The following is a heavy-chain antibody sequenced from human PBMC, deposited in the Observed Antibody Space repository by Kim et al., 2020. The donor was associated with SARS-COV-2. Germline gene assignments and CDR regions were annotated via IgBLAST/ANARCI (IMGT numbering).Heavy chain of an antibody. Sequence: ASVKVSCKASGYTFTSYYMHWVRQAPGQGLEWMGIINPSGGSTSYAQKFQGRVTMTRDTSTSTVYMELSSLRSEDTAVYYCARSYSSGSIKGTYFDYWGQGTLVTVSS. V-gene: IGHV1-46*01. CDR1: GYTFTSYY. CDR3: ARSYSSGSIKGTYFDY. D-gene: IGHD6-19*01. CDR2: INPSGGST. J-gene: IGHJ4*02.